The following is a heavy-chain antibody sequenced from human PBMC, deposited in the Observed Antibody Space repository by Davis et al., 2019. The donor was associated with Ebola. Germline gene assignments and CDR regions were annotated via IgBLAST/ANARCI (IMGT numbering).Heavy chain of an antibody. V-gene: IGHV4-34*01. D-gene: IGHD5-18*01. CDR1: GGSISSYY. CDR3: ARGRDRAADTATDY. CDR2: INHSGST. Sequence: MPGGSLRLSCTVSGGSISSYYWSWIRQPPGKGLEWIGEINHSGSTNYNPSLKSRVTISVDTSKNQFSLKLSSVTAADTAVYYCARGRDRAADTATDYWGQGTLVTVSS. J-gene: IGHJ4*02.